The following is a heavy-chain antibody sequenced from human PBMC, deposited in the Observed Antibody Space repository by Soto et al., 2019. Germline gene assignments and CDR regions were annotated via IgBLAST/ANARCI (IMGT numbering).Heavy chain of an antibody. V-gene: IGHV4-39*01. CDR1: GGWTSSSTYY. CDR3: ASVSDYSNCMDV. CDR2: IYYSGST. J-gene: IGHJ6*02. Sequence: GTLALTCTVCGGWTSSSTYYWGWIRQPPGKGLEWIGSIYYSGSTYYNPSLKSRVTISVDTSKNQFSLKLSSVTAADTAVYYCASVSDYSNCMDVWGQGTTVT. D-gene: IGHD4-4*01.